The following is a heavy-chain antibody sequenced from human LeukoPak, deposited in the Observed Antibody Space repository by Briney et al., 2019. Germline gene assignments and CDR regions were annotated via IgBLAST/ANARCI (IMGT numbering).Heavy chain of an antibody. CDR3: ARERHGHPFDS. J-gene: IGHJ4*02. V-gene: IGHV4-59*01. CDR1: GGSISNYY. CDR2: IYYTGNT. Sequence: PSETLSLTCTVSGGSISNYYWNWIRQPPGKGLEWIGYIYYTGNTNYNPSLKSRVTISVDTSKNQFSLKLSSVTAADTAVYYCARERHGHPFDSWGQGTLVTVSS.